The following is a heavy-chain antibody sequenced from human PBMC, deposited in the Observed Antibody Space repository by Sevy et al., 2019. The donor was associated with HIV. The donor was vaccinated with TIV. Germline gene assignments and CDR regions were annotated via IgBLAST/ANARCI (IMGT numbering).Heavy chain of an antibody. Sequence: ASVKVSYKASGYTFTIYGINWVRQAPGQGLEWMGCISADNGDTNYAQKLQGRVTMTTDTSTSTAYMELRSLRSDDTAVYYCARSDTSGHYYVFDYWGQGTLVTVSS. D-gene: IGHD3-22*01. V-gene: IGHV1-18*01. CDR1: GYTFTIYG. CDR3: ARSDTSGHYYVFDY. CDR2: ISADNGDT. J-gene: IGHJ4*02.